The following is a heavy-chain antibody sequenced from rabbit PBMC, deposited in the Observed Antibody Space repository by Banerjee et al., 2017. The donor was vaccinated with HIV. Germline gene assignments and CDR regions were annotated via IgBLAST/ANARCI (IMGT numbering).Heavy chain of an antibody. CDR2: IENDVANS. Sequence: QEQLVESGGGLVQPEGPLTLTCKASGFDFSSSAMCWVRQAPGKGLEWITCIENDVANSYYARWAKGRFTISKTSSTTVTLQMTSLTAADTATYFCASTYGSTSLGNLWGPGTLVTVS. D-gene: IGHD5-1*01. CDR3: ASTYGSTSLGNL. V-gene: IGHV1S47*01. CDR1: GFDFSSSA. J-gene: IGHJ4*01.